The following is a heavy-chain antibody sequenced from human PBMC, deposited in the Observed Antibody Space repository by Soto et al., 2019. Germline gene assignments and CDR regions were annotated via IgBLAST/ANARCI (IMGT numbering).Heavy chain of an antibody. J-gene: IGHJ6*02. Sequence: SETLSLSCAVSGYSIASGYYWAWIRQSPGKGLEWIGSIYHAGSVYYNPSLNSRVAVSLDTSKNHFSLKLTSVTAADTAVYYCARTFDYYGMDVWGQGTTVTVSS. CDR2: IYHAGSV. CDR3: ARTFDYYGMDV. CDR1: GYSIASGYY. V-gene: IGHV4-38-2*01.